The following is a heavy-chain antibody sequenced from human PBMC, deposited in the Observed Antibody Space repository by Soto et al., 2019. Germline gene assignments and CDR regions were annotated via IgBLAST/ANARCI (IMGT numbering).Heavy chain of an antibody. J-gene: IGHJ4*02. CDR3: AREGSGTSFFDY. V-gene: IGHV4-4*02. CDR1: GGSISSSNW. CDR2: THHSGTT. D-gene: IGHD3-10*01. Sequence: QVQLQESGPGLVKPSGTLSLTCAVSGGSISSSNWWSWVRQPPGKGLEWIGETHHSGTTNYNPPLKSRVTISVDKSKNQFSLKLSSVTAADTALDYCAREGSGTSFFDYWGQGTLVTVSS.